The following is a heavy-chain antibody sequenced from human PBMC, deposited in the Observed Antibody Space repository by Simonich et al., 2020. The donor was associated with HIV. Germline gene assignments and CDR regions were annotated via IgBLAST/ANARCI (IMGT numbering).Heavy chain of an antibody. CDR3: ARRDRELILYFDY. CDR1: GGSFSGYY. J-gene: IGHJ4*02. CDR2: INHSGIN. D-gene: IGHD3-3*01. V-gene: IGHV4-34*01. Sequence: QVQLQQWGAGLLKPSETLSLTCAVYGGSFSGYYWSWIRQPPGKGLEWIGEINHSGINNYKSYLNSRATISVDKSKNQFSLKLSSVTAADTAIYYCARRDRELILYFDYWGQGNLVTVSS.